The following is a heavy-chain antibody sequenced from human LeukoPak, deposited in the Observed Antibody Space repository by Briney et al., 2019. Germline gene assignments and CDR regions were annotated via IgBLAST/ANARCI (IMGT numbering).Heavy chain of an antibody. J-gene: IGHJ4*02. Sequence: SGTLSLTCGVSGGSISSTNWWTWVRQPPGEGLEWVGEVHLSGRTNYNPSLESRVTMSVDMSENHISLKLTSVTAADTAVYYCAREGGPYRPLDYSGQGTLVTVSS. CDR1: GGSISSTNW. V-gene: IGHV4-4*02. CDR3: AREGGPYRPLDY. CDR2: VHLSGRT.